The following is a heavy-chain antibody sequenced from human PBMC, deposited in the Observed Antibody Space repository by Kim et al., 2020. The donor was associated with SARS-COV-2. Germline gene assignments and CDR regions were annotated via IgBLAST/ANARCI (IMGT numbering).Heavy chain of an antibody. V-gene: IGHV3-48*03. CDR1: GFTFSSYE. Sequence: GGSLRLSCAASGFTFSSYEMNWVRQAPGKGLEWVSYISSSGSTIYYADSVKGRFTISRDNAKDSLYLQMNSLRAEDTAVYYCASREGNFDWPYDFDYWGQGTLVTVSS. J-gene: IGHJ4*02. CDR3: ASREGNFDWPYDFDY. D-gene: IGHD3-9*01. CDR2: ISSSGSTI.